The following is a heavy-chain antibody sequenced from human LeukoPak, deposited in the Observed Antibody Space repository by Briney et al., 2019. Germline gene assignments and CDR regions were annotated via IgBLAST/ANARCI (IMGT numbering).Heavy chain of an antibody. D-gene: IGHD1-26*01. V-gene: IGHV1-46*01. CDR2: INPTGGST. J-gene: IGHJ5*02. Sequence: GESLKISCKGSGYSFTTYWIGWVRQMPGKGLEWMGLINPTGGSTGYAQKFQGRVTMTRDMSTSTDYMELSSLRSEDTAIYYCARDNSVGDNAWWFDPWGQGTLVTVSS. CDR1: GYSFTTYW. CDR3: ARDNSVGDNAWWFDP.